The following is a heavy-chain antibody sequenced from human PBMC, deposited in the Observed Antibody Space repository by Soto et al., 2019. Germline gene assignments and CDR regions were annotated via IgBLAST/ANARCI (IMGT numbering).Heavy chain of an antibody. CDR1: GGSLTGYY. V-gene: IGHV4-34*01. J-gene: IGHJ4*02. D-gene: IGHD5-12*01. CDR3: ARGQEGIVATH. Sequence: QVQLQQWGAGLLKPSETLSLTCTVNGGSLTGYYWSWIRQPPGKGLEWIGEVNDGGSTNYSPSLRGRVSISADTSKNHFSLRLNSVTAADPAVYFCARGQEGIVATHWDQGALVTVSS. CDR2: VNDGGST.